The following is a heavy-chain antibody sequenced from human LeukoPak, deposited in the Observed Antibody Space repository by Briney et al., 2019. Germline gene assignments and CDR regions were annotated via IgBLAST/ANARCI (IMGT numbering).Heavy chain of an antibody. CDR3: VRGDSWDFDY. D-gene: IGHD6-13*01. V-gene: IGHV4-4*07. J-gene: IGHJ4*02. Sequence: PSETLSLTCTVSGGSIGSYYWSWIRQPAGKGLEWIGRIYTSGSTNYNPSLKSRVTMSVDTSKNQFSLILTPVTAADTAVYYCVRGDSWDFDYWGQGTLVTVSS. CDR1: GGSIGSYY. CDR2: IYTSGST.